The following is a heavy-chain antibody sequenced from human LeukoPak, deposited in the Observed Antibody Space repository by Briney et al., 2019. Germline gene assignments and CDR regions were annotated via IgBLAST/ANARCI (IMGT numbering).Heavy chain of an antibody. V-gene: IGHV3-21*01. CDR2: ISSSSSYI. J-gene: IGHJ3*01. CDR1: GFTFSSYS. Sequence: GGSLRLSCAASGFTFSSYSVNWVRQAPGKGLEWVSSISSSSSYIYYADSVKGRFTISRDNAKNSLYLQMNSLRAEDTAVYYCARARGDHYYDSSGYPDWGQGTMVTVSS. CDR3: ARARGDHYYDSSGYPD. D-gene: IGHD3-22*01.